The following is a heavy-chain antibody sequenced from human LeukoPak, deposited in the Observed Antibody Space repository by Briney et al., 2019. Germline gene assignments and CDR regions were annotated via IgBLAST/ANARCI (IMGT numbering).Heavy chain of an antibody. Sequence: GGSLRLSCAASGFIFSDFDMSWVRQAPGKGLEWVSAISHSGRSTYYADSVKGRFTISRDNSKNTLYLEMNSLIADDTAVYYCAKAVAVALDYWGQGTLVTVSS. V-gene: IGHV3-23*01. CDR2: ISHSGRST. D-gene: IGHD6-19*01. J-gene: IGHJ4*02. CDR3: AKAVAVALDY. CDR1: GFIFSDFD.